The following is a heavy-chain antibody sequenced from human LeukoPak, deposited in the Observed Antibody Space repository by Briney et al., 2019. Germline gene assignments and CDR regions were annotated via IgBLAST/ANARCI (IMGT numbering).Heavy chain of an antibody. V-gene: IGHV3-66*01. CDR1: GFTVSSNY. D-gene: IGHD3-10*01. Sequence: GGSLRLSCAASGFTVSSNYMSWVRQAPGKGLEWVSVIYSGGSTYYADSVKGRFTISRDNSKNTLYLQMNSLRAEDTAVYYCARDPAPRFGSGSYSSTCYYGMDVWGQGTTVTVSS. J-gene: IGHJ6*02. CDR2: IYSGGST. CDR3: ARDPAPRFGSGSYSSTCYYGMDV.